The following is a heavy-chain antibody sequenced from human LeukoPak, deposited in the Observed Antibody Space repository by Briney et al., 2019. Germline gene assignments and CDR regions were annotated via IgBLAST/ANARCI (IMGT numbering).Heavy chain of an antibody. D-gene: IGHD3-22*01. CDR2: INPSGGST. CDR3: ARGGYYYDSSTLDY. CDR1: GYTFTTYY. Sequence: GASVKVSCKASGYTFTTYYMHWVRQAPGQGLEWMGAINPSGGSTSYTQKFQGRLTMTRDTSTSTVYMDLSSLRSEDTAVYYCARGGYYYDSSTLDYWGQGTLVTVSS. V-gene: IGHV1-46*01. J-gene: IGHJ4*02.